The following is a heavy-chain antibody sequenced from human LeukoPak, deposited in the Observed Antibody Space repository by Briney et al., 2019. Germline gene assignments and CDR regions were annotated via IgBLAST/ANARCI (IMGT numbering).Heavy chain of an antibody. V-gene: IGHV5-51*01. CDR3: ARSSYYYGSGSYRNWFDP. Sequence: GESLKISCKGSGYSFTSYWIGWVRQMPGKGLEWMGIIYPGDSDTRYSPSFQGQVTISADKSISTAYLQWSSLKASDTAMYYCARSSYYYGSGSYRNWFDPWGQGTLVTVSS. D-gene: IGHD3-10*01. CDR1: GYSFTSYW. CDR2: IYPGDSDT. J-gene: IGHJ5*02.